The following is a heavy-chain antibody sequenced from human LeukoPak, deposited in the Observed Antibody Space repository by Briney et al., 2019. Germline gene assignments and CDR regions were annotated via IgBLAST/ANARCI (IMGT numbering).Heavy chain of an antibody. CDR2: ISGSGGST. CDR1: GFTFSSYA. V-gene: IGHV3-23*01. J-gene: IGHJ4*02. D-gene: IGHD3-22*01. Sequence: GGSLRLSCAASGFTFSSYAMSWVRQAPGKGLEWVSAISGSGGSTYYADAVKGRFTISRDNSKNTLYLQMNSLRAEDTAVYYCAKEVPYYYDSSGYSWVDYWGQGTLVTVSS. CDR3: AKEVPYYYDSSGYSWVDY.